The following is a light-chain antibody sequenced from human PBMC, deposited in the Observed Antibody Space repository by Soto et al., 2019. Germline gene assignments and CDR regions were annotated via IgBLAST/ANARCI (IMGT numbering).Light chain of an antibody. CDR1: SSNIGAGYD. J-gene: IGLJ1*01. CDR3: QSYDSSLSAYV. Sequence: QPVLTQPPSVSGAPGQRVTLSCTGTSSNIGAGYDVHWYQQVPGAAPQLLIYGNTKRPSGVPDRFSGSKSGTSASLAIAGLQAEDEADYYCQSYDSSLSAYVFGTGTKVTVL. CDR2: GNT. V-gene: IGLV1-40*01.